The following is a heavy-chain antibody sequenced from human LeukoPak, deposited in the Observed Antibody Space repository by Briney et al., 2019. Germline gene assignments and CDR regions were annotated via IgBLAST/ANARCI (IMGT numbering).Heavy chain of an antibody. CDR3: AKGLEGALFDY. D-gene: IGHD3-3*01. CDR1: GFTFDDYA. J-gene: IGHJ4*02. V-gene: IGHV3-9*01. Sequence: PGRSLRLSCAASGFTFDDYAMHWVRQAPGKGLEGVSGISWNSGSIGYADSVKGRFTISRDNAKNSLYLQMNSLRAEDTALYYCAKGLEGALFDYWGQGNLVTVSS. CDR2: ISWNSGSI.